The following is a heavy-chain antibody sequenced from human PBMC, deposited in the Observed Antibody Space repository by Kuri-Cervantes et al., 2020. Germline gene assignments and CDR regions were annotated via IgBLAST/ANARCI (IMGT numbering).Heavy chain of an antibody. Sequence: GESLKISCAASGFTFSDYYMSWVRQAPGKGLEWVSYISSSGNTIYYADSVQGRFTISRDSARNSLYLQMNSLRAEDTAVYYCARDLMSPGNYWGQGTLVTVSS. J-gene: IGHJ4*02. V-gene: IGHV3-11*04. CDR3: ARDLMSPGNY. CDR2: ISSSGNTI. CDR1: GFTFSDYY.